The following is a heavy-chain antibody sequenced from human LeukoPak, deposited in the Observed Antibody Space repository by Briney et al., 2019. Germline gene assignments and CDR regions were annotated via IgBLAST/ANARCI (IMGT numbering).Heavy chain of an antibody. Sequence: GASVKVSCKASGYTFTSYDINWVRQATGQGLEWMGWMNPNSGNTGYAQKFQGRVTITRNTSISTAYMELSSLRSEDTAVYYCARAGVGASPVGVSWFDPWGQGTLVTVSS. D-gene: IGHD1-26*01. CDR2: MNPNSGNT. V-gene: IGHV1-8*03. CDR3: ARAGVGASPVGVSWFDP. CDR1: GYTFTSYD. J-gene: IGHJ5*02.